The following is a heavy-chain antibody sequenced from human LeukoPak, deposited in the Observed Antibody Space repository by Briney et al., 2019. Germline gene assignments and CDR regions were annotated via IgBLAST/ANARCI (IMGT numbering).Heavy chain of an antibody. CDR3: ASGSSSVGY. D-gene: IGHD6-6*01. Sequence: GGSLRLSCAASGFIFSDYYMSWIRQTPGKGLEWISYISYTYSDIYYADSVRGRFTISRDNAKNSLYLQMNNLRAEDTAVYYCASGSSSVGYWGQGTRVTVSS. J-gene: IGHJ4*02. CDR1: GFIFSDYY. CDR2: ISYTYSDI. V-gene: IGHV3-11*01.